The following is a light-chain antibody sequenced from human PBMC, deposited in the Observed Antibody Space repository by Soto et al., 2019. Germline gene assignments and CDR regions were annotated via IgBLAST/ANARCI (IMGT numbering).Light chain of an antibody. J-gene: IGKJ4*01. V-gene: IGKV3-20*01. CDR2: GAS. Sequence: EIVLTQSPGTLSLSPGERATLSCRASQSVSSYLAWYQQKPGQAPRLLIYGASGRAAGIPDRFSGSGSGTDFTLSISRLEPEDFAVYYCQQYGVSPTFGGGTKVDIK. CDR1: QSVSSY. CDR3: QQYGVSPT.